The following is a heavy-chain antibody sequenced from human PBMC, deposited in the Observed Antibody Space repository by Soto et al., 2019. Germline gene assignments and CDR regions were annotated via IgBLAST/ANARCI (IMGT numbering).Heavy chain of an antibody. CDR1: GYSFTSYW. CDR2: IYPGDPDT. V-gene: IGHV5-51*01. J-gene: IGHJ5*02. Sequence: GESLKISCKGSGYSFTSYWIGWVRQMPGKGLEWMGIIYPGDPDTRYSPSFQGQVTISADKSISTAYLQWSSLKASDTAMYYCARLGRYDILTGYPQVPFDPWGQGTLVTVSS. D-gene: IGHD3-9*01. CDR3: ARLGRYDILTGYPQVPFDP.